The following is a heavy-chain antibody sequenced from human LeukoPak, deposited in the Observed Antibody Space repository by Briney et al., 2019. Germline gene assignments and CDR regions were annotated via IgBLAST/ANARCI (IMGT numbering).Heavy chain of an antibody. Sequence: GGSLRLSCAAPGFTFSSYWMHWVRQAPGKGLEWVSVIYSGGSTYYADSVKGRFTISRDNSKNTLYLQMNSLRAEDTAVYYCARDLPHFVWGQGTLVTVSS. CDR3: ARDLPHFV. CDR1: GFTFSSYW. V-gene: IGHV3-53*01. CDR2: IYSGGST. J-gene: IGHJ4*02. D-gene: IGHD3-3*02.